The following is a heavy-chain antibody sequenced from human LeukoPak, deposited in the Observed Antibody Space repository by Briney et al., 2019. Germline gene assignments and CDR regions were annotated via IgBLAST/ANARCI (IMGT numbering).Heavy chain of an antibody. CDR1: GFTFSSYA. Sequence: GGSLRLSCAASGFTFSSYAMSWVRQAPGKGLEWVSAISGSGGSTYYVDSVKGRFTISRDNSKNTLYLQMSSLRAEDTAVYYCAKDLGGIAVAGTGYWGQGTLVTVSS. CDR3: AKDLGGIAVAGTGY. J-gene: IGHJ4*02. D-gene: IGHD6-19*01. V-gene: IGHV3-23*01. CDR2: ISGSGGST.